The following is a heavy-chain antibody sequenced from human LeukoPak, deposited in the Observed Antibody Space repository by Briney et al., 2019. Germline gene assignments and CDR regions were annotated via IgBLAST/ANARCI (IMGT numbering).Heavy chain of an antibody. CDR3: ARDLYCSSTSCTDAFDI. Sequence: GGSLRLSSAASGFTFSSYTMNWVRQAPGKGLEWVSSISYSSSYIYYADSVQGRFTISRDNAKNSLYLQMNTLRAEDTAVYYCARDLYCSSTSCTDAFDIWGQGTMVTASS. J-gene: IGHJ3*02. CDR1: GFTFSSYT. D-gene: IGHD2-2*01. CDR2: ISYSSSYI. V-gene: IGHV3-21*01.